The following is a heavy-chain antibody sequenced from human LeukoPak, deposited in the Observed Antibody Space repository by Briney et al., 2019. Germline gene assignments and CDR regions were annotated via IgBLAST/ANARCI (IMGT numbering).Heavy chain of an antibody. Sequence: SETLSLTCTVSGGSISSSSYYWGWIRQPPGKGLEWIGSIYYSGSTYYNPSLKSRVTISVDTSKNQFSLKLSSVTAADTAVYYCARGAPLGYCSSTSCRPFLDYWGQGTLVTVSS. J-gene: IGHJ4*02. V-gene: IGHV4-39*01. CDR1: GGSISSSSYY. CDR2: IYYSGST. CDR3: ARGAPLGYCSSTSCRPFLDY. D-gene: IGHD2-2*01.